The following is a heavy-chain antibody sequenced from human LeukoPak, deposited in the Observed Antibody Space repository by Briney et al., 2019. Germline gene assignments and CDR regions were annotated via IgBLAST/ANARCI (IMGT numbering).Heavy chain of an antibody. CDR1: GGSISSYY. V-gene: IGHV4-59*01. Sequence: SETLSLTCTVSGGSISSYYWNWIRQPPGKGLEWIGYIYYSGSTNYNPPLKSRVTISVDTSKNQFSLKLSSVTAADTAVYYCARGGWYPESFQHWGQGALVTVSS. J-gene: IGHJ1*01. CDR2: IYYSGST. CDR3: ARGGWYPESFQH. D-gene: IGHD6-19*01.